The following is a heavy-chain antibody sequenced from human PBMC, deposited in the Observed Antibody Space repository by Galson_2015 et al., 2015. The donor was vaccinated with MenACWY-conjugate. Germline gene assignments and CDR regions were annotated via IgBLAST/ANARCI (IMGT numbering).Heavy chain of an antibody. V-gene: IGHV3-11*01. CDR2: ISSGGSSI. CDR1: GFTFSDYD. J-gene: IGHJ4*02. D-gene: IGHD2-15*01. CDR3: AREGGAAKEFDY. Sequence: SLRLSCAASGFTFSDYDMSWIRQAPGKGLEWVSYISSGGSSINHAEFVKGRFTISRDNAKNSQYLQMNSLRAEDTDVYYCAREGGAAKEFDYWGQGTLVTVSS.